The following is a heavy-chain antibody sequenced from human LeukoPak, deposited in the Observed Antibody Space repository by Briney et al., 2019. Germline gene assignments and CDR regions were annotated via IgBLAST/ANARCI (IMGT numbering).Heavy chain of an antibody. V-gene: IGHV4-59*01. J-gene: IGHJ5*02. D-gene: IGHD3-10*01. Sequence: SETLSLTCTVSGGSISRDYWGWIRQPPGKGLEWIGYIYNSGSTNYNPSLKSRVTISGDTSKNQFSLKLSSVTAADTAVYYCARDRGQSGWFDPWGQGTLVTVSS. CDR3: ARDRGQSGWFDP. CDR2: IYNSGST. CDR1: GGSISRDY.